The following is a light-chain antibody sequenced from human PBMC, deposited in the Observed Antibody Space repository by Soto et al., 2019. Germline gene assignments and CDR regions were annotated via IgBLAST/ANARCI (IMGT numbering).Light chain of an antibody. CDR1: QSVLSNS. Sequence: PDASSTLYCTASQSVLSNSLAWYQQKPGQAPRLLMFGASGRATGTPPRFSGRGSGTDFTLTISRLEPEDFAVYYCQQYGTSPLTFGGGTKVDI. CDR2: GAS. CDR3: QQYGTSPLT. J-gene: IGKJ4*01. V-gene: IGKV3-20*01.